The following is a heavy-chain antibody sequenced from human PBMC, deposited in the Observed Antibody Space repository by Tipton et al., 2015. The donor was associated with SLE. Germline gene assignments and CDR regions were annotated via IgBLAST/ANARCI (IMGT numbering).Heavy chain of an antibody. V-gene: IGHV3-21*01. CDR3: ARPNVWGYFDY. Sequence: SLRLSCAASGFTFSSYWMSWVRQAPGKGLEWVSSISSSSSYIYYADSVKGRFTISRDNAKNSLYLQMNSLRAEDTAVYYCARPNVWGYFDYWGQGTLVTVSS. J-gene: IGHJ4*02. CDR2: ISSSSSYI. D-gene: IGHD3-16*01. CDR1: GFTFSSYW.